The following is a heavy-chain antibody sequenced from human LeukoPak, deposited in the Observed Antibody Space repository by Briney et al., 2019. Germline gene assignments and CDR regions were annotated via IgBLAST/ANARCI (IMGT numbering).Heavy chain of an antibody. CDR2: IKQDGSEK. CDR3: AREYSSSWYYFDY. V-gene: IGHV3-7*01. Sequence: GGSLRLSCAASGFTFSSYWMSWVRQAPGKGLEWVANIKQDGSEKYYVDSVKGRFTISRDNSKNTLYLQMNSLRAEDTAVYYCAREYSSSWYYFDYWGQGTLVTVSS. CDR1: GFTFSSYW. J-gene: IGHJ4*02. D-gene: IGHD6-13*01.